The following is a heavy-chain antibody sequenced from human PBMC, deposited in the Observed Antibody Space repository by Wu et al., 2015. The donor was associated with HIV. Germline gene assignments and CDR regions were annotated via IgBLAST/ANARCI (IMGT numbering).Heavy chain of an antibody. Sequence: QLQLVQSGAEVRKPGASLKVSCKASGYTFINFYLHWVRQAPGQGLDGQGLEWMGWTNPNSGNTGYAQKFQGRVAMTMNTSTGTAYMELSSLASEDTAIYYCARIVPGPMPYFDYWGQGTLVTVSS. CDR1: GYTFINFY. V-gene: IGHV1-8*02. D-gene: IGHD2-15*01. CDR2: TNPNSGNT. J-gene: IGHJ4*02. CDR3: ARIVPGPMPYFDY.